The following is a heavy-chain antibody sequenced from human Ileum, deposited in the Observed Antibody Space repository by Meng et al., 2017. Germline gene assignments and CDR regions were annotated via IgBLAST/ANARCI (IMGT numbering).Heavy chain of an antibody. D-gene: IGHD6-19*01. CDR3: AKGRGVSSGWYGPDY. CDR2: VSGSGDST. J-gene: IGHJ4*02. CDR1: GFTFNNYA. V-gene: IGHV3-23*01. Sequence: GESLKISCAASGFTFNNYAMSWVRQAPGKGLEWVSAVSGSGDSTHYADAVKGRFTISRDNAKNALYLQIRTLRAEDTAMYYCAKGRGVSSGWYGPDYWGQGTLVTVSS.